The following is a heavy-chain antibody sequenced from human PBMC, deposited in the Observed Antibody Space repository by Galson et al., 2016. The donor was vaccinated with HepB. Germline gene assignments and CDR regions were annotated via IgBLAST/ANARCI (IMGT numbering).Heavy chain of an antibody. Sequence: SLRLSCAASGFTFSNSAMSWVRQAPGKGLEWVSIITDSGHDTYYADPLKGRFTISRDNSRNTMYLQMNGLRVEDTAVYYCAKVTTMIVVYYYAMDVWGQGTLVTVSS. CDR3: AKVTTMIVVYYYAMDV. CDR2: ITDSGHDT. D-gene: IGHD3-22*01. J-gene: IGHJ6*02. CDR1: GFTFSNSA. V-gene: IGHV3-23*01.